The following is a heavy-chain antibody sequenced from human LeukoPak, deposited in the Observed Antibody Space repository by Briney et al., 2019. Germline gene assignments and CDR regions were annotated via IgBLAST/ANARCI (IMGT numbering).Heavy chain of an antibody. CDR1: GGSFSGYY. J-gene: IGHJ4*02. CDR3: ASTRRVGATGLLDY. CDR2: INHSGST. D-gene: IGHD1-26*01. Sequence: SETLSLTCAVYGGSFSGYYWSWIRQPPGKGLEWIGEINHSGSTNYNPSLKSRVTISVDTSKNQFSLKLSSVTAADTAVYYCASTRRVGATGLLDYWAREPWSPSPQ. V-gene: IGHV4-34*01.